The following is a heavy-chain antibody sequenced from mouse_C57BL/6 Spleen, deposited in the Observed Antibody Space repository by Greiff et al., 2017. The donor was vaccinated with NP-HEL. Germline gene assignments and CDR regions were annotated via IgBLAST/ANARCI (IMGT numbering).Heavy chain of an antibody. J-gene: IGHJ2*01. CDR3: ARSITGGGYFDY. Sequence: QVHVKQSGAELARPGASVKLSCKASGYTFTSYGISWVKQRTGQGLEWIGEIYPRSGNTYYNEKFKGKATLTADKSSSTAYMELRSLTSEDSAVYFCARSITGGGYFDYWGQGTTLTVSS. D-gene: IGHD4-1*01. CDR2: IYPRSGNT. V-gene: IGHV1-81*01. CDR1: GYTFTSYG.